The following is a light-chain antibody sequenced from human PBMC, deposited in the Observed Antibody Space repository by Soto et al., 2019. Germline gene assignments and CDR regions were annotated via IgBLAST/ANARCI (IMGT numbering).Light chain of an antibody. CDR1: QSLSSSY. V-gene: IGKV3-20*01. J-gene: IGKJ4*01. CDR2: GAS. CDR3: QQFATSPLT. Sequence: EIVMTQSPATLSVSPGERVTLSCRASQSLSSSYLAWYQQKPGQAPRLLIYGASSRATGIPDRFSGSGSGTDFTLTISRLEPEDFAVYYCQQFATSPLTFGGGTKVDIK.